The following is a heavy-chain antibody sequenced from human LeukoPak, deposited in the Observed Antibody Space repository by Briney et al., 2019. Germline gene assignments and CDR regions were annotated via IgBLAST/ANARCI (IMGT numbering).Heavy chain of an antibody. CDR2: IKQDGSEK. Sequence: PGRSLRLSCAASGFTFSRYWMSWVRQAPGKGLEWVANIKQDGSEKYYVDSVKGRFTISRDNAKNSLYLQMNSLRAEDTAVYYCARDWHYYDGSGYYYWFDSWGQGTLVTVSS. CDR3: ARDWHYYDGSGYYYWFDS. V-gene: IGHV3-7*05. D-gene: IGHD3-22*01. CDR1: GFTFSRYW. J-gene: IGHJ5*01.